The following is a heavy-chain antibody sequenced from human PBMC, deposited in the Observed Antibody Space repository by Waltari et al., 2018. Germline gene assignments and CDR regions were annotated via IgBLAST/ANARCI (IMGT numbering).Heavy chain of an antibody. CDR3: ARDLRFLEWLFLDY. J-gene: IGHJ4*02. CDR1: GFTFSSYE. D-gene: IGHD3-3*01. V-gene: IGHV3-48*03. Sequence: EVQLVESGGGLVQPGGSLRLSCAASGFTFSSYEMNWVRQAPGKGLEWVSYISSSGSTIYYEDSVKGRFTISRDNAKNSLYLQMNSLRAEDTAVYYCARDLRFLEWLFLDYWGQGTLVTVSS. CDR2: ISSSGSTI.